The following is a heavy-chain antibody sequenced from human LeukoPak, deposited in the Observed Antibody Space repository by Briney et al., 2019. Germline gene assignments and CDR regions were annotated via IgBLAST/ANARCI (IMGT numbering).Heavy chain of an antibody. CDR3: AVYCSHSACFEAEVY. J-gene: IGHJ4*02. D-gene: IGHD2-15*01. CDR2: IFHSGST. CDR1: GGSIDSSNW. Sequence: SETLSLTCAASGGSIDSSNWWSWVRQPPGKGLEWIGEIFHSGSTSYNPSFKSRVTMSVDKSKNQFSLKLTSVTAADTAVYYCAVYCSHSACFEAEVYWGQGTLVTVSS. V-gene: IGHV4-4*02.